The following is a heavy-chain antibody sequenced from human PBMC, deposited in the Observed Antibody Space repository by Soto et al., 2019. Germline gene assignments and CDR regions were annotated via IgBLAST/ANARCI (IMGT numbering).Heavy chain of an antibody. CDR2: IYYSGST. Sequence: PSETLSLTCTVSGGSISSGGYYWSWIRQHPGKGLEWIGYIYYSGSTYYNPSLKSRVTISVDTSKNQFSLKLSSVTAADTAVYYCARVAFDGPTIFGVVNYFDYWGQGTLVTVSS. CDR1: GGSISSGGYY. J-gene: IGHJ4*02. D-gene: IGHD3-3*01. CDR3: ARVAFDGPTIFGVVNYFDY. V-gene: IGHV4-31*03.